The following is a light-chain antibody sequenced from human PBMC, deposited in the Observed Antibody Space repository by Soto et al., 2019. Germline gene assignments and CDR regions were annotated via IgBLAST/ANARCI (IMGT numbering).Light chain of an antibody. CDR2: IERTGSY. CDR3: ETWYSNTWV. J-gene: IGLJ3*02. Sequence: QLVLTQSSSASASLGSSVKLTCTLSSGHSTYIIAWHQQQPGKAPRYLMKIERTGSYNKGNGLPDRFSGSSSGADRYLTISNLQFEDEADYYCETWYSNTWVFGGGTKLTVL. CDR1: SGHSTYI. V-gene: IGLV4-60*02.